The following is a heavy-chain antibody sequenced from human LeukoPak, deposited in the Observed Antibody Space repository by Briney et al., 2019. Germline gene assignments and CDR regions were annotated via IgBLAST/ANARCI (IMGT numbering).Heavy chain of an antibody. D-gene: IGHD6-6*01. J-gene: IGHJ6*03. CDR3: ARGPYSSSSLYYYYYYYMDV. V-gene: IGHV1-69*13. Sequence: GASVKVSCKASGGTFSSYAISWVRQAPGQRLEWMGGIIPIFGTANYAQKFQGRVTITADESTSTAYMELSSLRSEDTAVYYCARGPYSSSSLYYYYYYYMDVWGKGTTVTVSS. CDR1: GGTFSSYA. CDR2: IIPIFGTA.